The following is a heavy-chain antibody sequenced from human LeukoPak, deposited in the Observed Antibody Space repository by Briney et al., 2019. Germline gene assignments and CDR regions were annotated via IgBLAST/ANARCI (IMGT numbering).Heavy chain of an antibody. CDR2: IKQDGSEK. V-gene: IGHV3-7*01. CDR3: AGGRGGSSLYYFDY. J-gene: IGHJ4*02. Sequence: PGGSLRLSCAASGFTFSSYWMSWVRQAPGKGLEWVANIKQDGSEKYYVDSVKGRFTISRDNAKNSLFLQMNSLRAEDTAVYYCAGGRGGSSLYYFDYWGQGTLVTVSS. D-gene: IGHD2-15*01. CDR1: GFTFSSYW.